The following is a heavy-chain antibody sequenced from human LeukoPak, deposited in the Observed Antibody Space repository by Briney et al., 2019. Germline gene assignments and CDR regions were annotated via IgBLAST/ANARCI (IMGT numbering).Heavy chain of an antibody. CDR3: ATDSSGWY. D-gene: IGHD6-19*01. CDR2: MSHDGSNK. Sequence: GRSLRLSCAASGFTFSSYAMHWVRQAPGKGLEWVAVMSHDGSNKYYGDSVKGRFTISRDNSKNTLYLQMNSLRAEDTALYYCATDSSGWYWGQGTLVTVSS. J-gene: IGHJ4*02. CDR1: GFTFSSYA. V-gene: IGHV3-30*03.